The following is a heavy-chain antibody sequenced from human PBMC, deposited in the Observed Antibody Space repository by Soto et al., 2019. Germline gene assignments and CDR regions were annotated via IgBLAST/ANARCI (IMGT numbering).Heavy chain of an antibody. CDR1: GFSFSTGGVG. D-gene: IGHD3-3*01. CDR2: IYWNDDE. CDR3: AHGRKIFGVVLPGTY. J-gene: IGHJ4*02. Sequence: QITLKESGPTLVKPTQTLTLTCTFSGFSFSTGGVGVGWIREPPGKALEWLALIYWNDDERYSPSLKSRLTITKDTSKSQVVLTMTNMDPMDTATYYCAHGRKIFGVVLPGTYWGQGTLVTVSS. V-gene: IGHV2-5*01.